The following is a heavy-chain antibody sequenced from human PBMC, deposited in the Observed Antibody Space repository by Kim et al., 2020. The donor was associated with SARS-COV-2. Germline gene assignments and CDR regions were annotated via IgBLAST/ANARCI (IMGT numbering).Heavy chain of an antibody. CDR3: ARGRAY. CDR2: SGSAN. Sequence: SGSANVNADSVKGRFTISRDNAKNALYLEMSSLRDEDTAVYYCARGRAYWGRGTLVTVSS. J-gene: IGHJ4*02. V-gene: IGHV3-48*02.